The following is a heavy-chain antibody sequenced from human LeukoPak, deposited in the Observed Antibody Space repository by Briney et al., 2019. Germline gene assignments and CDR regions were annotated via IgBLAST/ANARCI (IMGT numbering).Heavy chain of an antibody. V-gene: IGHV3-7*01. D-gene: IGHD3-22*01. Sequence: GGSLRLSCGASGFTFSNYWMTWVRQAPGKGLEWVANIRQDGGEKYYVDSVKGRFTISRDNAKNSLYLQMSSLRAEDTAVYYCARGGSSGYYSQSKFDYSGQGTLVTVSS. CDR3: ARGGSSGYYSQSKFDY. CDR1: GFTFSNYW. J-gene: IGHJ4*02. CDR2: IRQDGGEK.